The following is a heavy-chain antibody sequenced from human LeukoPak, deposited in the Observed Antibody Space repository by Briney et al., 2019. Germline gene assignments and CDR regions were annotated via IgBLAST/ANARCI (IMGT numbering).Heavy chain of an antibody. CDR2: IRSKANSYAT. V-gene: IGHV3-73*01. CDR3: TRREWLLPGNYYYYYMDV. Sequence: GGSLRLSCAASGFTFSGSAMHWVRQASGKGLEWVGRIRSKANSYATAYAASVKGRFTISRDDSKNTTYMQMNSLKTEDTAVYYCTRREWLLPGNYYYYYMDVWGKGTTVTVSS. D-gene: IGHD3-3*01. J-gene: IGHJ6*03. CDR1: GFTFSGSA.